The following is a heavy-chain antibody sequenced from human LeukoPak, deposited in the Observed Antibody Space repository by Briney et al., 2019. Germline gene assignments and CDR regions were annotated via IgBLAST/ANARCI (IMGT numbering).Heavy chain of an antibody. Sequence: ASVKVSCKASGYTFTNYGISWVRQAPGQGFEWMGWISAYNGNSIYAQKLQGRVTVTTDTSTSTAYMELSSLRSEDTAVYYCARGRKTYYDYVWGSPQAFDIWGQGTMVTVSS. CDR3: ARGRKTYYDYVWGSPQAFDI. D-gene: IGHD3-16*01. CDR2: ISAYNGNS. V-gene: IGHV1-18*01. J-gene: IGHJ3*02. CDR1: GYTFTNYG.